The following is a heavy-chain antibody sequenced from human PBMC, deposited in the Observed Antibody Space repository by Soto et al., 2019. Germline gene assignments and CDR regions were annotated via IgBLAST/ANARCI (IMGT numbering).Heavy chain of an antibody. D-gene: IGHD3-10*01. Sequence: SETLSLTCAVYGGSFSGYYWSWIRQPPGKGLEWIGEINHSGSTNYNPSLKSRVTISVDTSKNQFSLKLSSVTAADTAVYYCARRRVPYYGSGSYPFDYWGQGTLVTVSS. CDR3: ARRRVPYYGSGSYPFDY. CDR2: INHSGST. V-gene: IGHV4-34*01. CDR1: GGSFSGYY. J-gene: IGHJ4*02.